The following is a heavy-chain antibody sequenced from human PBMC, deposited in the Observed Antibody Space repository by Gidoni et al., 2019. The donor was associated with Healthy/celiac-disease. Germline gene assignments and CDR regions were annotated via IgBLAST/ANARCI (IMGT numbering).Heavy chain of an antibody. CDR3: ARGALDFWSGYSPYYFDY. CDR1: GGSLSSGGYY. Sequence: QVQLQESGPGLVKPSQTLSLTCTVSGGSLSSGGYYWSWIRQHPGKGLEWIGYIYYSGSTYYNPSLKSRVTISVDTSKNQFSLKLSSVTAADTAVYYCARGALDFWSGYSPYYFDYWGQGTLVTVSS. CDR2: IYYSGST. J-gene: IGHJ4*02. V-gene: IGHV4-31*03. D-gene: IGHD3-3*01.